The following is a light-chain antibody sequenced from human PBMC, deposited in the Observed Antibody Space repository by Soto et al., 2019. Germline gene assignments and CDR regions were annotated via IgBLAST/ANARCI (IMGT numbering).Light chain of an antibody. CDR1: QSLSSGF. V-gene: IGKV3-20*01. Sequence: EIVLTQSPGTLSLSPGESGTLSCRASQSLSSGFLAWYQQRPGQAPRRLIYAASSRATGMPDRFSGTGSGPDFTLTIGRLDPEDFAVYYGQQFASVPRSFGQGTKGEIK. CDR3: QQFASVPRS. J-gene: IGKJ1*01. CDR2: AAS.